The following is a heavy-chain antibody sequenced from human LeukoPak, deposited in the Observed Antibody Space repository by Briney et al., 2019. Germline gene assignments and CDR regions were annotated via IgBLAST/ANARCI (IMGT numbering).Heavy chain of an antibody. CDR2: ISSGGST. D-gene: IGHD2-2*01. J-gene: IGHJ4*02. Sequence: PSETLSLTCSVSGGSIRSGDYYWSWIRQPAGKGLEWIGRISSGGSTNYNPSLMSRVTISIDTSKNHFSLELTFVTAADTAVYYCTSAEDGCSDASCYGYWGQGTLVTVSS. CDR1: GGSIRSGDYY. V-gene: IGHV4-61*02. CDR3: TSAEDGCSDASCYGY.